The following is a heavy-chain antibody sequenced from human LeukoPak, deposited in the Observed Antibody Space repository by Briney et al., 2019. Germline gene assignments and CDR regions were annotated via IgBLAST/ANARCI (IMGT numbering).Heavy chain of an antibody. CDR2: IRYDGSNK. D-gene: IGHD6-6*01. Sequence: GGSLRLSCAASGFTFSSYGMHWVRQAPGKGLEWVAFIRYDGSNKYYADSVKGRFTISRDNSKNTLYLQMNSLTAEDTAVYYCAKDPSSSSDYYYYYYYMDVRGKGTTVTVSS. CDR3: AKDPSSSSDYYYYYYYMDV. CDR1: GFTFSSYG. V-gene: IGHV3-30*02. J-gene: IGHJ6*03.